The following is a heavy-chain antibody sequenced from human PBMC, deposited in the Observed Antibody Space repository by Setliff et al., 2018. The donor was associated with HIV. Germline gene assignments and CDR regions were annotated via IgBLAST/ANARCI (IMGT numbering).Heavy chain of an antibody. Sequence: SETLSLTCTVSGVSISSGSYYWSWIRQDPGKGLEWIGYIYNRGSAYYNPSLKSRVTIRVDMSKNQFSLEVTAVTAADTAVYYCARLPDYWGQGTLVTVSS. V-gene: IGHV4-31*03. CDR3: ARLPDY. J-gene: IGHJ4*02. CDR2: IYNRGSA. CDR1: GVSISSGSYY.